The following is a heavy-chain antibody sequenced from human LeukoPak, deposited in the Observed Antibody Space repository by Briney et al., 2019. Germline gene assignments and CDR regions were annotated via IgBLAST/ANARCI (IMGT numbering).Heavy chain of an antibody. D-gene: IGHD4-23*01. CDR1: GFIFSDYY. J-gene: IGHJ4*02. V-gene: IGHV3-11*06. Sequence: PGGSLRLSCAASGFIFSDYYMTWIRQAPGKGLEWVSSISPSSDYIYYADSVKGRFNISRDNAKNSLYLQMNSLRAEDTAMYYCARVRGNSPGGLFDCWGQGTLVTVSS. CDR2: ISPSSDYI. CDR3: ARVRGNSPGGLFDC.